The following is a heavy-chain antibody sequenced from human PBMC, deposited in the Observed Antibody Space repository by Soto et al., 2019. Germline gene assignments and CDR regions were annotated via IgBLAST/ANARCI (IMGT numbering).Heavy chain of an antibody. J-gene: IGHJ4*02. Sequence: ASVKVSCKASGGTFSSYAISWVRQAPGQGLEWMGGIIPIFGTANYAQKFQGRVTLTADESTSTAYMELSSLRSEDTAVYYCARSLEEYYYDSSGYYYGYWGQGTLVTVS. D-gene: IGHD3-22*01. CDR3: ARSLEEYYYDSSGYYYGY. CDR2: IIPIFGTA. V-gene: IGHV1-69*13. CDR1: GGTFSSYA.